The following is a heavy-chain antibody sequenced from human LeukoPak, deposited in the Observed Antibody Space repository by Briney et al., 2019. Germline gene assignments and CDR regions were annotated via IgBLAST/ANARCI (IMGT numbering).Heavy chain of an antibody. D-gene: IGHD2-2*01. CDR3: ARALFTKTSIDY. J-gene: IGHJ4*02. CDR1: GYTFTGYY. Sequence: ASVKVSCKASGYTFTGYYMHWVRQAPGQGLEWMGWINPNSGGTNYAQKFQGRVTMTRDMSISTAYMELSRLRSDDTAVYYCARALFTKTSIDYWGQGTLVTVSS. V-gene: IGHV1-2*02. CDR2: INPNSGGT.